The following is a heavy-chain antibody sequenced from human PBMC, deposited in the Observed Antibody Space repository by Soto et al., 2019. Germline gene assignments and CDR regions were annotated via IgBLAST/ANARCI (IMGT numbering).Heavy chain of an antibody. CDR2: INAGNGNT. CDR3: ARDRVAAAGTYYFDY. J-gene: IGHJ4*02. V-gene: IGHV1-3*01. CDR1: GYTFTSYA. Sequence: ASVKVSCKASGYTFTSYAMHWVRQAPGQRLEWMGWINAGNGNTKYSQKFQGRVTITRDTSASTAYMELSSLRSEDTAVYYCARDRVAAAGTYYFDYWGQGTLVTVSS. D-gene: IGHD6-13*01.